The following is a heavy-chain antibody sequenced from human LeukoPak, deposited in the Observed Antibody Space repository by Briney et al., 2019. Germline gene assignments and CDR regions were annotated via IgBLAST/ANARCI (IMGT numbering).Heavy chain of an antibody. CDR2: ISSSGSTI. D-gene: IGHD6-19*01. V-gene: IGHV3-48*03. CDR3: ARFSGTGYSSGWLFDY. Sequence: PGGSLRLSCAASGFTFSSYEMNWVRQAPGKGLEWVSYISSSGSTIYYADSVKGRFTISRDNAKNSLYLQMNSLRAEDTAVYYCARFSGTGYSSGWLFDYWGQGTLVTVSS. J-gene: IGHJ4*02. CDR1: GFTFSSYE.